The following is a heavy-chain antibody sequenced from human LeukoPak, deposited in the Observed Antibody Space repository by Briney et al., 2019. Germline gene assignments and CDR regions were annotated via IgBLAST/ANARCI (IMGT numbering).Heavy chain of an antibody. Sequence: ASVKVSCKASGYTFTSYYMHWVRQAPGQGLEWMGIINPSSGSISYAQKFQGRVTVTRDTSTSTIYMELSSLRSEDTAVYYCAGDGEMTTKLYYFDCWGQGTLVTVSS. D-gene: IGHD5-24*01. CDR1: GYTFTSYY. V-gene: IGHV1-46*01. CDR3: AGDGEMTTKLYYFDC. CDR2: INPSSGSI. J-gene: IGHJ4*02.